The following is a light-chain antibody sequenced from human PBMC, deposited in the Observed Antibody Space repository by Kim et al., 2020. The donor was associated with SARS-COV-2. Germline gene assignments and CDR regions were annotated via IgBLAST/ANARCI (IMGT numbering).Light chain of an antibody. CDR2: DAS. CDR1: QGIRSA. Sequence: ASTGDSVTITCRASQGIRSALAWYQKKPVKAPELLIYDASNLESGVPSRFSGSGSGTDFTLTISILQPEDFATYYCQQFNNYPLTFGPGTKVEIK. J-gene: IGKJ3*01. V-gene: IGKV1D-13*01. CDR3: QQFNNYPLT.